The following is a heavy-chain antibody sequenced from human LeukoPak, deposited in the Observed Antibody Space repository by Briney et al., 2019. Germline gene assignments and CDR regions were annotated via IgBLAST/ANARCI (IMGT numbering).Heavy chain of an antibody. J-gene: IGHJ4*02. Sequence: PGGSLRLSCAASGFTFSSYAMSWVRQAPGKGLEWVSAISGSGGSTYYADSVKGRFTISRDNSKNTLYLQMNSLRAEDTAVYYCAKDLHGPVAVAATFDYWGQGTLVTVSS. V-gene: IGHV3-23*01. D-gene: IGHD6-19*01. CDR2: ISGSGGST. CDR3: AKDLHGPVAVAATFDY. CDR1: GFTFSSYA.